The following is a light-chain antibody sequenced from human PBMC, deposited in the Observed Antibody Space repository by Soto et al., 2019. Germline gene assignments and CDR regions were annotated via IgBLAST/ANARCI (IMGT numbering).Light chain of an antibody. CDR2: GVS. V-gene: IGKV3-20*01. Sequence: EIVLTQSPGTLSLSPGERATLSCRASQSVYSNYLAWYQHKAGHAPKPLIYGVSNRATGFPDKFSGSGSGKDITVTISRPEPEDFAVYYCQVYGNSPKSFGQGTKLEIK. CDR3: QVYGNSPKS. J-gene: IGKJ2*01. CDR1: QSVYSNY.